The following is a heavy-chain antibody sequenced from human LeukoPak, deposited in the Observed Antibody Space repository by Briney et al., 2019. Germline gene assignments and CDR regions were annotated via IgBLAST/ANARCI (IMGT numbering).Heavy chain of an antibody. CDR2: IIPIFGTA. V-gene: IGHV1-69*13. Sequence: GASVKVSCKASGVILRTYALSWVRQVPGQGLEWMGGIIPIFGTANYAQKFQGRVTITADESTSTAYMELSSLRSEDTAVYYCARDLGSSYGDYYYYMDVWGKGTTVTVSS. CDR3: ARDLGSSYGDYYYYMDV. D-gene: IGHD5-18*01. CDR1: GVILRTYA. J-gene: IGHJ6*03.